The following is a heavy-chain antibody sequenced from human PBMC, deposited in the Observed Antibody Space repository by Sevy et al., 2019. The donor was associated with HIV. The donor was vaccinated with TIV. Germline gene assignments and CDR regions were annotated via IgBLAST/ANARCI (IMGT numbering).Heavy chain of an antibody. CDR1: GGSVSSGSYY. V-gene: IGHV4-61*01. Sequence: SENLSLTCTVSGGSVSSGSYYWSWIRQPPGKGLKWIGYIYYSGSTNYNPSLKSRVTISVDTSKIQFSLKLSSVTAADTAVYCCARSRAHIAAAVYFDYWGQGTLVTVSS. J-gene: IGHJ4*02. CDR2: IYYSGST. D-gene: IGHD6-13*01. CDR3: ARSRAHIAAAVYFDY.